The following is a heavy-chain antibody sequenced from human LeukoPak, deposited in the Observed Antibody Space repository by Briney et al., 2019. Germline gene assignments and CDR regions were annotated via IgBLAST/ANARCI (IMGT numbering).Heavy chain of an antibody. CDR1: GFTFSSYN. CDR2: ITSGSSYR. CDR3: ARDPYSGSYGNYYYYFMDV. D-gene: IGHD1-26*01. V-gene: IGHV3-21*01. J-gene: IGHJ6*03. Sequence: GGSLRLSCAASGFTFSSYNMNWVRQAPGKGLEWVSSITSGSSYRFYADSVKSRFTISRDNAKNSLYLQMNSLRAEDTAVYYCARDPYSGSYGNYYYYFMDVWGKGTTVTISS.